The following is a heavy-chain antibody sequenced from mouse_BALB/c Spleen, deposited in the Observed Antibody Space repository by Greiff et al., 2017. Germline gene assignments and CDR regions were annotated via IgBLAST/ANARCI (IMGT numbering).Heavy chain of an antibody. V-gene: IGHV1S81*02. CDR2: INPSNGGT. CDR3: TRGDGLGAMDY. D-gene: IGHD2-3*01. CDR1: GYTFTSYY. J-gene: IGHJ4*01. Sequence: VQLQQSGAELVKPGASVKLSCKASGYTFTSYYMYWVKQRPGQGLEWIGEINPSNGGTNFNEKFKSKATLTVDKSSSTAYMQLSRLTSEDSAVYCCTRGDGLGAMDYWGQGTSVTVSS.